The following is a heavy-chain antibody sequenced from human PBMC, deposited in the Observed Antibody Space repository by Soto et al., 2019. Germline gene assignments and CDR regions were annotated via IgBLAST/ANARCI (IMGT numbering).Heavy chain of an antibody. D-gene: IGHD2-21*02. CDR3: TRDGRGLGRLSLFEY. V-gene: IGHV3-53*01. CDR2: IYSGETT. Sequence: SLRLSCAASGFNVNSDYMNWVRQTPGKGLEWVASIYSGETTYYADSVRGRFPISSDKSKNTLYFQLSSLRIEDTAVYYCTRDGRGLGRLSLFEYWGQGVLVTVSS. CDR1: GFNVNSDY. J-gene: IGHJ4*02.